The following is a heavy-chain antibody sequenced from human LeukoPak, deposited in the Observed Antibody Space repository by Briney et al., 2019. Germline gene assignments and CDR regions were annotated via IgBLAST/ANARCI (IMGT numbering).Heavy chain of an antibody. CDR3: ARDTYSYDSSDYFYYYLDV. J-gene: IGHJ6*03. CDR1: GGSISSYY. D-gene: IGHD3-22*01. V-gene: IGHV4-59*01. Sequence: SETLSLTCTVSGGSISSYYLSWIRQAPGKGLEWIGYIYYNGNANYNPSLRSRVTLSVDTSNNQFSLKLSSVTAADTAVYYCARDTYSYDSSDYFYYYLDVWGKGTTVTVSS. CDR2: IYYNGNA.